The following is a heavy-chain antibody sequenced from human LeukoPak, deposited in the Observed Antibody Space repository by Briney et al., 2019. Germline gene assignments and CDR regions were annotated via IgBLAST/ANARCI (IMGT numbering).Heavy chain of an antibody. Sequence: GASENVSYKACVYPFTRYYIHGVGQAAGRGGEGMAWVNPNRCVTNYAQKLQGRGTVTRGTAIVPAYMELSRLRSCDAGVYYCARGMEPINLYYMDVWGKGTTVTVSS. CDR1: VYPFTRYY. CDR2: VNPNRCVT. J-gene: IGHJ6*03. CDR3: ARGMEPINLYYMDV. D-gene: IGHD1-26*01. V-gene: IGHV1-2*02.